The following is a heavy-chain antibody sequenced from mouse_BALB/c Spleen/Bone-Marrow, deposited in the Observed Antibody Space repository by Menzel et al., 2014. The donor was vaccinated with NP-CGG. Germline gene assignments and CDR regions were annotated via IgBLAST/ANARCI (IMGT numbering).Heavy chain of an antibody. CDR2: ISSGGSYT. CDR3: ARQTYYDYDGYFDY. CDR1: GFTFSSYG. Sequence: EVQVVESGGDLVKPGGSLKLSCAASGFTFSSYGMSWVRQTPDKRLEWVATISSGGSYTYYPDSVKGRFTISRDNAKNTLYLQMSSLKSEDTAMYYCARQTYYDYDGYFDYWGQGNTLTVSS. D-gene: IGHD2-4*01. V-gene: IGHV5-6*01. J-gene: IGHJ2*01.